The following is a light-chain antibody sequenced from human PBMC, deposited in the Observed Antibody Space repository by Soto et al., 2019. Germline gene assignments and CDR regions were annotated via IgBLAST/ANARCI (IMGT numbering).Light chain of an antibody. V-gene: IGKV3-15*01. CDR1: QSISDT. J-gene: IGKJ1*01. CDR3: QQYNNWPWT. Sequence: IVLTQSPATLSLSPGERATLSCRASQSISDTLAWYQQKPGQAPRLLIHGASTRATGFPARFSGSGSGTDFTLTISSLQSEDFAVYYCQQYNNWPWTFGQGTMVDVK. CDR2: GAS.